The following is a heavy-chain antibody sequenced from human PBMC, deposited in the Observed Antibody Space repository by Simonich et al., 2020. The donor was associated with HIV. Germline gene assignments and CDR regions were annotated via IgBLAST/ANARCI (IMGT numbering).Heavy chain of an antibody. CDR3: TRDWVSGTYFFEY. J-gene: IGHJ4*02. D-gene: IGHD1-26*01. Sequence: QVSLVQSGAEVKRPGASVKVSCKASGYSFTDYYIHWVRKAPGQGLEGMGWISPNRGATNYAQQFRGRVTLTRDTAISTAYMELSRPRSDDTAVYYCTRDWVSGTYFFEYWGQGTLVTVSS. CDR1: GYSFTDYY. V-gene: IGHV1-2*02. CDR2: ISPNRGAT.